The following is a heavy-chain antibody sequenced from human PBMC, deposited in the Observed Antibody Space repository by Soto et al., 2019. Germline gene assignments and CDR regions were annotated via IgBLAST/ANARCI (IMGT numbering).Heavy chain of an antibody. CDR2: INPGNGNT. CDR3: ARSPPRRGNYYYYYYGMDV. CDR1: GYTFTSYG. D-gene: IGHD1-1*01. J-gene: IGHJ6*02. Sequence: ASVKVSCKASGYTFTSYGMNWVRQAPGRGLEWMGWINPGNGNTKYSQKFQGRVIIERDTSASTAYMELSSLRSEDTAVYYCARSPPRRGNYYYYYYGMDVWGQGTTVTVSS. V-gene: IGHV1-3*01.